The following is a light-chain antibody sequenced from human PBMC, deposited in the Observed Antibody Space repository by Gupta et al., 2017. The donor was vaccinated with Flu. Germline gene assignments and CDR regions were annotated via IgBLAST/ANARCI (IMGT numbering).Light chain of an antibody. Sequence: GQATCTCGLGSAPGRSSDSASCYQQTPGQAPRTLFYSTNTRSAGIPHRFSRSILGNKAALTITGGQADDESDYYCLLDRGSGWVFGGGTKLTVL. CDR2: STN. V-gene: IGLV8-61*01. CDR3: LLDRGSGWV. J-gene: IGLJ3*02. CDR1: SAPGRSSDS.